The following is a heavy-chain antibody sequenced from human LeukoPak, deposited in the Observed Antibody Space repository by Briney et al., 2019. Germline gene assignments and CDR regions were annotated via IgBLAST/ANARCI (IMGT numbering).Heavy chain of an antibody. D-gene: IGHD3-10*01. Sequence: AGSLRLSCAASGFTVSSYGLHWVRQAQGKGLEGVAVLRYDGSNNYYADSVKGRFTISRDNSKNTLDLQMNSLVAEDTAVDYCARGLAGSGSGHFDCWGQGALVSASS. CDR2: LRYDGSNN. CDR1: GFTVSSYG. CDR3: ARGLAGSGSGHFDC. V-gene: IGHV3-30*19. J-gene: IGHJ4*02.